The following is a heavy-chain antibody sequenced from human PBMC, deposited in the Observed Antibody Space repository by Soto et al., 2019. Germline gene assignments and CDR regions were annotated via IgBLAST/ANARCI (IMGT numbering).Heavy chain of an antibody. Sequence: GGSLRLSCAASGFTFSDYYMSWIRQAPGKGLEWVSYISSSGSTIYYADSVKGRFTISRDNAKNSLYLQMNSLRAEDTAVYYCARTYYDILTGYYIFDYWGQGTLVTVSS. CDR3: ARTYYDILTGYYIFDY. D-gene: IGHD3-9*01. J-gene: IGHJ4*02. V-gene: IGHV3-11*01. CDR1: GFTFSDYY. CDR2: ISSSGSTI.